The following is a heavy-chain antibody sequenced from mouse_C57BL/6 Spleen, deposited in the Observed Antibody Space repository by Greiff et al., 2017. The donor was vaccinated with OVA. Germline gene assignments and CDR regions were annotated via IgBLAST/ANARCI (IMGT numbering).Heavy chain of an antibody. CDR2: INPNNGGT. D-gene: IGHD2-4*01. V-gene: IGHV1-22*01. J-gene: IGHJ3*01. Sequence: DVQLQESGPELVKPGASVKMSCKASGYTFTDYNMHWVKQSHGKSLEWIGYINPNNGGTSYTQKFKGKATLTVNKSSSTAYMELRSLTSEDSAVYYCARTGYYDYPWFAYWGQGTLVTVSA. CDR1: GYTFTDYN. CDR3: ARTGYYDYPWFAY.